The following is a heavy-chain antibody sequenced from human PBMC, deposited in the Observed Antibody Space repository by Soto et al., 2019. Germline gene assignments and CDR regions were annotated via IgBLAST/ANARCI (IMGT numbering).Heavy chain of an antibody. V-gene: IGHV4-34*01. CDR2: INHSGST. CDR1: GGSFSGYY. J-gene: IGHJ6*02. D-gene: IGHD1-1*01. CDR3: ARGLGTHKYYYGMDV. Sequence: LSLTCAVYGGSFSGYYWSWIRQPPGKGLEWIGEINHSGSTNYNPSLKSRVTISVDTPKNQFSLKLSSVTAADTAVYYCARGLGTHKYYYGMDVWGQGTTVTVSS.